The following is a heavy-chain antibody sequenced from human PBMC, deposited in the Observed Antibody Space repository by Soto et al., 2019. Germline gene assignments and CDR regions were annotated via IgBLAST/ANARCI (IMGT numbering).Heavy chain of an antibody. D-gene: IGHD1-26*01. CDR1: GGTFSSYA. CDR3: ARGRGSGTYAPVGY. CDR2: VIPMFGSS. Sequence: QVQLVQSGAEAKKPGSSVKVSCKASGGTFSSYAISWVRQAPGQGLEWMGGVIPMFGSSNYAQKFQGRVTITEDESTSTAYMELNSLRFEDTAVYYCARGRGSGTYAPVGYWGQGTLVTVSS. J-gene: IGHJ4*02. V-gene: IGHV1-69*01.